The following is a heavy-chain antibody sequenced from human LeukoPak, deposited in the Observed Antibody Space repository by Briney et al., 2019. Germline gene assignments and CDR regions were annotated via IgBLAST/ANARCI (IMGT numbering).Heavy chain of an antibody. CDR2: MNPNSGNT. Sequence: ASVKVSCKASGYTFTSYDINWVRQATGQGLEWMGWMNPNSGNTNYAQKFQGRVTITRNTSISTAYMELSSLRSEDTAVYYCARMIGSSWPRFDYWGQGTLVTVSS. CDR3: ARMIGSSWPRFDY. CDR1: GYTFTSYD. D-gene: IGHD6-13*01. J-gene: IGHJ4*02. V-gene: IGHV1-8*03.